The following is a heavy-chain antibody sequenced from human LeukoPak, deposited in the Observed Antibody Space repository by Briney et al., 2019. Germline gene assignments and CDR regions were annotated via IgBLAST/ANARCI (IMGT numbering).Heavy chain of an antibody. J-gene: IGHJ4*02. V-gene: IGHV1-18*01. D-gene: IGHD6-13*01. CDR3: ARVCGGYSSSWYVCSADDFDY. Sequence: ASVKVSCKASGYTFTSYGISWVRQAPGQGLEWMGWISAYNGNTNYAQKLQGRVTMTTDTSTSTAYMELRSLRSDDTGVYYCARVCGGYSSSWYVCSADDFDYWGQGTLVTVSS. CDR2: ISAYNGNT. CDR1: GYTFTSYG.